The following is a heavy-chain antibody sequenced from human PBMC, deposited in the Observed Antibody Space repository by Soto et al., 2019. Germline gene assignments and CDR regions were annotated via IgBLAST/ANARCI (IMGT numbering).Heavy chain of an antibody. J-gene: IGHJ4*02. Sequence: PSETLSLTCAVYGGSFSGYDWSWIRQPPGKGLEWIGEINHGGSTNYNPSLKSRVTISGDTSKNQFSLKLSSVTAADTAVYYCARAVSYDSSGYYFDYWGQGTLVTVSS. V-gene: IGHV4-34*01. CDR3: ARAVSYDSSGYYFDY. CDR2: INHGGST. D-gene: IGHD3-22*01. CDR1: GGSFSGYD.